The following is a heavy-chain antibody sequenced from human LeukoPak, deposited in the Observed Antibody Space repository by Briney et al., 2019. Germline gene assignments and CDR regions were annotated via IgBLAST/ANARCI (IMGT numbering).Heavy chain of an antibody. CDR1: GFTFDNYG. D-gene: IGHD2-21*02. CDR2: IDGSSSHI. CDR3: ARGYCGGDCYGD. J-gene: IGHJ1*01. Sequence: GGSLRLSCAASGFTFDNYGMNWVRQAPGKGLEWVSSIDGSSSHIYYADSVKGRFTISRDNTKSSLYLQMNSLRAEDMAVYYCARGYCGGDCYGDWGQGTLVTVSS. V-gene: IGHV3-21*01.